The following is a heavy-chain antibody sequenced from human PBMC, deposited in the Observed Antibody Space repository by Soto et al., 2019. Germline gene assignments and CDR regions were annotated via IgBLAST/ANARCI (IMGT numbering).Heavy chain of an antibody. CDR1: GFTFSTYP. J-gene: IGHJ6*04. CDR2: ISDSGANT. CDR3: AKILAMVTSYYYGTDV. Sequence: GGSLRLSCSASGFTFSTYPMIWVRQAPGKGLECVGSISDSGANTYYADSVRGRFTISRDNSKNTLYLQMNSLRDDDTAVYYCAKILAMVTSYYYGTDVWGNGTRVTVSS. V-gene: IGHV3-23*01. D-gene: IGHD4-17*01.